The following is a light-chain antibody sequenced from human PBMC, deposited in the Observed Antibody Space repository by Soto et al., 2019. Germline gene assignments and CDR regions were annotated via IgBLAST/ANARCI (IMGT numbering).Light chain of an antibody. CDR3: QHFGISPWT. V-gene: IGKV3-20*01. J-gene: IGKJ1*01. Sequence: EIGLTQSPGTLSLSPGERATLSCRASQSVSSSYLAWYQQKPGHAPRLLIYGASSRATGIPDRFSGSGSGTDFTLTISRLEPEDFAVYYCQHFGISPWTFGQGTKVEIK. CDR1: QSVSSSY. CDR2: GAS.